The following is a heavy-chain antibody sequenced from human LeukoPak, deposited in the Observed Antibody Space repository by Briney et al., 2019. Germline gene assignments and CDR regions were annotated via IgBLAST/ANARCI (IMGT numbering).Heavy chain of an antibody. J-gene: IGHJ4*02. CDR3: ATRGKYGAGATAFDY. CDR2: ILYSGST. D-gene: IGHD4-17*01. Sequence: SETLSLTCTVSGGSISSHYWSWIRQPPGKGLEWIGDILYSGSTDYNPSLKSRVTTSLDTSKNQLSLRLSSVTAADTAVYYCATRGKYGAGATAFDYWGQGTLVTVSP. V-gene: IGHV4-59*08. CDR1: GGSISSHY.